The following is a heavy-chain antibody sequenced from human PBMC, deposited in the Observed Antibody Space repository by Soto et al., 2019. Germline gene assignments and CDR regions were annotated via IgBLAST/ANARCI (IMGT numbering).Heavy chain of an antibody. Sequence: QVQLVQSGAEVKKPGASVKVSCKASGYIFTTYYMHWVRQAPGQGLEWMGIISPSGGSTSYAQKFQGRVTMTRDTSTSTVYMELSSLRSEDTAVYYCANRKGDAFDIWGQGTMVTVSS. J-gene: IGHJ3*02. V-gene: IGHV1-46*01. CDR3: ANRKGDAFDI. CDR2: ISPSGGST. CDR1: GYIFTTYY.